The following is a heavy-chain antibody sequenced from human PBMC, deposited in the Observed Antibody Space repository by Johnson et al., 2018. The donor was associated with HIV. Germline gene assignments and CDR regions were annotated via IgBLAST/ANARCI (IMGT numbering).Heavy chain of an antibody. V-gene: IGHV3-23*04. CDR2: ISGSGGST. Sequence: VQLVESGGGLIQPGRSLRLSCAASGFTFSSYAMSWVRQAPGKGLEWVSAISGSGGSTYYADSVKGRFTISRDNSRNTLYLQMTSLSAEDTAVYRCAKGLAGAFDIWGQGTMVTVSS. CDR1: GFTFSSYA. J-gene: IGHJ3*02. D-gene: IGHD6-19*01. CDR3: AKGLAGAFDI.